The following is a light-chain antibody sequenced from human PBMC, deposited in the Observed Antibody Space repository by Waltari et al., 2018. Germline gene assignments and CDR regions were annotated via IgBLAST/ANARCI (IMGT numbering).Light chain of an antibody. J-gene: IGLJ1*01. CDR2: EVT. Sequence: QSALTQPASVSGSPGQSITIPCTGTSSDVGCYNLVSWYQQHPGKAPKLMIYEVTERPSGVSNRFSGSKSDNTASLTISGLQAEDEADYYCCSHAGSSIYVFGTGTKVTIL. CDR3: CSHAGSSIYV. CDR1: SSDVGCYNL. V-gene: IGLV2-23*02.